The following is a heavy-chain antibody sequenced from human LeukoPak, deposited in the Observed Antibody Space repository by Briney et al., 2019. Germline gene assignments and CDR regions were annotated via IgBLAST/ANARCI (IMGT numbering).Heavy chain of an antibody. D-gene: IGHD3-22*01. CDR1: GDSISRSDSY. V-gene: IGHV4-39*01. J-gene: IGHJ1*01. Sequence: SETLSLTCSVSGDSISRSDSYWDWIRQPPGKGLEWIGTIYYSGRTYYSPSLKSRDAMSVDASNNQFSLNLRSVTAADTAVYYCARRRYYDGSGYLEWGQGTLLSVSS. CDR3: ARRRYYDGSGYLE. CDR2: IYYSGRT.